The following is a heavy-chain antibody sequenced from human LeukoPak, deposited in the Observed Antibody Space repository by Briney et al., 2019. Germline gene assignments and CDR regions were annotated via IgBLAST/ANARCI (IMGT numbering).Heavy chain of an antibody. CDR1: GYTFTGHY. Sequence: GASVKVSCKASGYTFTGHYMHWVRQAPGQGLEWMGAINPRGDATIGAQKFQGRVTPTRDTSTSTVYIELSSLRSEDTAVYYCAREGQQLKHFDYWGQGTLVTVSS. V-gene: IGHV1-46*01. D-gene: IGHD1-1*01. CDR2: INPRGDAT. J-gene: IGHJ4*02. CDR3: AREGQQLKHFDY.